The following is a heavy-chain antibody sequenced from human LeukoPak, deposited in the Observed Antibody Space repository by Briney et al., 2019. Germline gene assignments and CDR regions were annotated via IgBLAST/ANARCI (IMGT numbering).Heavy chain of an antibody. Sequence: GGSLGLSCAASGFTFSSYSMNWVRQAPGKGLEWVSSISSSSSYIYYADSVKGRFTISRDNAKNSLYLQMNSLRAEDTAVYYCARGEIAAFDYWGQGTLVTVSS. D-gene: IGHD6-13*01. CDR3: ARGEIAAFDY. V-gene: IGHV3-21*01. CDR1: GFTFSSYS. J-gene: IGHJ4*02. CDR2: ISSSSSYI.